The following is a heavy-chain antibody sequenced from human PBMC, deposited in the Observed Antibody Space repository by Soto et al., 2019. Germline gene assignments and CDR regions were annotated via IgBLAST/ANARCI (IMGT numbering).Heavy chain of an antibody. CDR3: ARDILVALRSYGMDV. Sequence: QVQLVQSGAEVKKPGASVKVSCKASGYTFTSYGISWVRQAPGQGLEWMGWISDYNGNTNYAQKLQGRVTMTTDTSTSTAYMELKSLRSDDTAVYYCARDILVALRSYGMDVWGQGTTVTVSS. V-gene: IGHV1-18*01. J-gene: IGHJ6*02. CDR1: GYTFTSYG. D-gene: IGHD3-3*02. CDR2: ISDYNGNT.